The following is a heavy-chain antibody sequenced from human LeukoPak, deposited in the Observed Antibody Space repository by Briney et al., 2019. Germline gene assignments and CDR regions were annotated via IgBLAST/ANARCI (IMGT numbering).Heavy chain of an antibody. V-gene: IGHV3-21*01. CDR2: ISSSSSYI. J-gene: IGHJ4*02. D-gene: IGHD3-3*01. CDR1: GFTFSSYS. CDR3: AREVLSYDFWSGYYGY. Sequence: GGSLRLSCAASGFTFSSYSMNWVRQAPGKGLEWVSSISSSSSYIYYADSVKGRLTISRDNAKNSLYLQMNSLRAEDTAVYYCAREVLSYDFWSGYYGYWGQGTLVTVSS.